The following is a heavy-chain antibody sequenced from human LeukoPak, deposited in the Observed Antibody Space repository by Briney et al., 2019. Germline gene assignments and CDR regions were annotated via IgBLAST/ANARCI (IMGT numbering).Heavy chain of an antibody. Sequence: GGSLRLSCTTSGFTFSNYWMTWVRQAPGKGLEWVANIKEDGSEKYYVDSVKGRFTISRDNAKNSLYLEMNSLRVEDTAVYYCARDQVPDGYDIISDAFDIWGQGTMVTVSS. D-gene: IGHD5-12*01. J-gene: IGHJ3*02. V-gene: IGHV3-7*03. CDR2: IKEDGSEK. CDR1: GFTFSNYW. CDR3: ARDQVPDGYDIISDAFDI.